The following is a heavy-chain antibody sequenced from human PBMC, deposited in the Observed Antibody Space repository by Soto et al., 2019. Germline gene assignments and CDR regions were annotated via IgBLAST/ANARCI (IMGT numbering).Heavy chain of an antibody. D-gene: IGHD6-19*01. V-gene: IGHV3-23*01. CDR3: AKDPDISGWYQTDLDY. CDR1: GFIFSSFA. Sequence: EVQLLESGGGLVQPGGSLRLSCAASGFIFSSFAMSWVRQAPGKGLEWVSTISNNGGSTYSADSVKGRFNISRDNSKNTLYLQMNSLRAEDTAVYYCAKDPDISGWYQTDLDYWGQGTLVTVSS. CDR2: ISNNGGST. J-gene: IGHJ4*02.